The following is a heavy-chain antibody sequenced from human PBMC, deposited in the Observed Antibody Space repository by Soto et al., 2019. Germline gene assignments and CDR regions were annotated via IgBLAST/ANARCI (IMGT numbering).Heavy chain of an antibody. Sequence: ASVKVSCKASGFSFTGYYIHWLRQAPGQGLGWMGWINAHSGGTEYAQKFQGRVTLTRDTSISTAYMTLSSLRSDDTAIYYCAKDLTRQLAYWLDPWGQGXQVTVYS. CDR1: GFSFTGYY. V-gene: IGHV1-2*02. CDR3: AKDLTRQLAYWLDP. J-gene: IGHJ5*02. CDR2: INAHSGGT. D-gene: IGHD6-6*01.